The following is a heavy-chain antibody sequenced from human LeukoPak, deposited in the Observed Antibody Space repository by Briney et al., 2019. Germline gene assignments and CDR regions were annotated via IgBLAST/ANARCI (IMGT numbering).Heavy chain of an antibody. CDR2: ISGSGGST. V-gene: IGHV3-23*01. J-gene: IGHJ4*02. D-gene: IGHD5-24*01. CDR3: ASEGRDGYNWEKSFDY. Sequence: GGSLRLSCAASGFTFSSYAMSWVRQAPGKGLEWVSAISGSGGSTYYADSVKGRLTISRGNSKNTLYLQMNSLRAEDTAVYYCASEGRDGYNWEKSFDYWGQGTLVTVSS. CDR1: GFTFSSYA.